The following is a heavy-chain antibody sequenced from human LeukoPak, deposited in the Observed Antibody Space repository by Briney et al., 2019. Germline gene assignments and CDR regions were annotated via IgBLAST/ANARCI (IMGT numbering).Heavy chain of an antibody. D-gene: IGHD6-19*01. Sequence: GGSLRLSCAASGFTFDDYAMHWVRQAPGKGLEWVSGISWNSGSIGYADSVKGRFTISRDNAKNSLYLQMNSLRAEDTALYYCAKDNVAVAGAFDYWGQGTLVTVSS. V-gene: IGHV3-9*01. J-gene: IGHJ4*02. CDR1: GFTFDDYA. CDR3: AKDNVAVAGAFDY. CDR2: ISWNSGSI.